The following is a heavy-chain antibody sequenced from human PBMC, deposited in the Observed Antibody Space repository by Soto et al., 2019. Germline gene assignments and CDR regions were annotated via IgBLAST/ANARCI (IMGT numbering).Heavy chain of an antibody. J-gene: IGHJ4*02. D-gene: IGHD2-15*01. Sequence: PSETLSLTCTVSGGSISTYWWSWIRQPPRKGLEWIGYIYYSGSTNYNPSLKSRVTISIDTSKNQFSLRLSSVTAADTALYYCARGWYYFDFWGQGTLVTVSS. CDR3: ARGWYYFDF. V-gene: IGHV4-59*08. CDR2: IYYSGST. CDR1: GGSISTYW.